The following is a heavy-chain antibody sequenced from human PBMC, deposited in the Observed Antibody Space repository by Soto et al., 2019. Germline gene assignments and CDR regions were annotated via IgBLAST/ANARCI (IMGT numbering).Heavy chain of an antibody. Sequence: TGGSLRLSCAASGFSFSAYEMNWVRQAPGKGLEWVSYISSGGRTIYYADSVKGRFTISRDDGKNSLYLQMDSLRAEDTAVYYCTRDGPAADFDHWGQGTLVTVSS. J-gene: IGHJ4*02. CDR1: GFSFSAYE. CDR3: TRDGPAADFDH. CDR2: ISSGGRTI. D-gene: IGHD6-13*01. V-gene: IGHV3-48*03.